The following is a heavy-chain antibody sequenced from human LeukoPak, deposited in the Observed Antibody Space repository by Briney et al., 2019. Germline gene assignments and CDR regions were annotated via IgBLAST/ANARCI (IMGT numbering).Heavy chain of an antibody. V-gene: IGHV3-7*01. CDR3: ARDPGPRVPPGSYSDY. Sequence: GGSLRLSCAASGFTFSAYSMSWVRQAPGEGLEWVANINQDGSEKYYVGSVKGRFTISRDNAKNSLYLQMNSLRAEDTAVYYCARDPGPRVPPGSYSDYWGQGTLVTVSS. CDR1: GFTFSAYS. CDR2: INQDGSEK. D-gene: IGHD1-26*01. J-gene: IGHJ4*02.